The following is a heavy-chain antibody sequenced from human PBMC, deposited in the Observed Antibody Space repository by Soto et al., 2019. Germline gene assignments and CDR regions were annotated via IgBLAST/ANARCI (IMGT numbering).Heavy chain of an antibody. CDR1: GYSFTSYW. CDR3: ARHNSSHDYYYYGMDV. Sequence: GESLKISCKGSGYSFTSYWIGWVRQMPGKGLEWMGIIYPGDSDTRYSPSFQGQVTISADKSISTAYLQWSSLKASDTAMYYCARHNSSHDYYYYGMDVWGQGTTVTVSS. V-gene: IGHV5-51*01. J-gene: IGHJ6*02. D-gene: IGHD6-13*01. CDR2: IYPGDSDT.